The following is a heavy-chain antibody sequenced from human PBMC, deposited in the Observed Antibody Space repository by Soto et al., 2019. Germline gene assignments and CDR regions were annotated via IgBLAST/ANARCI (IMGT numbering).Heavy chain of an antibody. V-gene: IGHV4-31*03. CDR1: GGSISSGGYY. CDR2: IYYSGST. CDR3: ARDYNGSGSYPFDP. D-gene: IGHD3-10*01. Sequence: QVQLQESGPGLVKPSQTLSLTCTVSGGSISSGGYYWSWIRQHPGKVLEWIGYIYYSGSTYYNPSLKSRVTISVDTSKNQFSLKLSSVTAADTAVYYCARDYNGSGSYPFDPWGQGTLVTVSS. J-gene: IGHJ5*02.